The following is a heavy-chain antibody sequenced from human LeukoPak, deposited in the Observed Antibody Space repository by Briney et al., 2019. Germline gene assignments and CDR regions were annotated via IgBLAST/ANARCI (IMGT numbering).Heavy chain of an antibody. CDR1: GGSISSSSYY. Sequence: PSETLSLTCTVSGGSISSSSYYWGWIRQPPGKGLEWIGSIYYSGSTYYNPSLKSRVTISVDTSKNQFSLKLSSVTAADTGVYYCARRLGGLGGYSGYVRVGKNVKNSPLYYFDYWGQGTLVTVSS. D-gene: IGHD5-12*01. J-gene: IGHJ4*02. CDR2: IYYSGST. V-gene: IGHV4-39*01. CDR3: ARRLGGLGGYSGYVRVGKNVKNSPLYYFDY.